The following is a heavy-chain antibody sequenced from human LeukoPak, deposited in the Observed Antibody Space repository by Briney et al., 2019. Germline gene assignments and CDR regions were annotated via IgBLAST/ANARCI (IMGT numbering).Heavy chain of an antibody. CDR3: ARVRITRANWFDP. CDR2: ILSDASST. D-gene: IGHD2-2*01. Sequence: PGGSLRLSCAASGFTFSDNWMLWVRQAPGKGLVWVSRILSDASSTGYADSVKGRFTISRDIAKNTLYLQMNSLRAEDTAVYYCARVRITRANWFDPWGQGTLVTVSS. V-gene: IGHV3-74*01. CDR1: GFTFSDNW. J-gene: IGHJ5*02.